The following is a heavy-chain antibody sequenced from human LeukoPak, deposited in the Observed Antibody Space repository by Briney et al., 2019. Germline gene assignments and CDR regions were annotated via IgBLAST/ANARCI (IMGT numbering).Heavy chain of an antibody. CDR3: ARSLQWLLRYFDS. V-gene: IGHV4-61*02. J-gene: IGHJ4*02. D-gene: IGHD6-19*01. CDR2: IYTSGST. Sequence: SETLSLTCTVSGGSISSGSYYWSWIRQPAGKGLEWIGRIYTSGSTNYNPSLKSRVTISVDRSKNQFSLKLRSVTAADTAVYYCARSLQWLLRYFDSWGQGTLVTVSS. CDR1: GGSISSGSYY.